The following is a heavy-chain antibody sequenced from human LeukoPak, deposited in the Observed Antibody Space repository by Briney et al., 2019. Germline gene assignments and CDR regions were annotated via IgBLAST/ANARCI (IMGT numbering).Heavy chain of an antibody. V-gene: IGHV3-7*02. D-gene: IGHD6-13*01. J-gene: IGHJ4*02. CDR1: GFTFSTYW. CDR2: IKGDGSEK. Sequence: GGSLRLSCAASGFTFSTYWMNWVRQAPGKGLEWVANIKGDGSEKYYVDSVKGRFTISRDNAKNSLYLQMNSLRGEDTAVYYCARLGSIAAAGTPDYWGQGTLVTVSS. CDR3: ARLGSIAAAGTPDY.